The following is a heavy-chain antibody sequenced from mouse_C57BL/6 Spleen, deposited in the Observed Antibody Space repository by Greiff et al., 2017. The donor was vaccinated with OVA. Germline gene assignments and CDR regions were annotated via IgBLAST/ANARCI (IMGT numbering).Heavy chain of an antibody. Sequence: QVQLKESGPELVKPGASVKISCKASGYAFSSSWMNWVKQRPGKGLEWIGRIYPGDGDTNYNGKFKGKATLTTDKSSSTSYMQLSSLTSEDSAVCFCARMDSSGWGDYWGQGTSVTVSS. D-gene: IGHD3-2*02. CDR3: ARMDSSGWGDY. CDR2: IYPGDGDT. J-gene: IGHJ4*01. CDR1: GYAFSSSW. V-gene: IGHV1-82*01.